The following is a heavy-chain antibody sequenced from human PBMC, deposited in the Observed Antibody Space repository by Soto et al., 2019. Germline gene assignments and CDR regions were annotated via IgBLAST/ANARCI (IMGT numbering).Heavy chain of an antibody. J-gene: IGHJ3*02. V-gene: IGHV3-48*03. D-gene: IGHD3-22*01. CDR2: ISSSVITI. CDR3: ARAPYYYDSSGYLDAFDI. Sequence: WGSLRLSCAASGFTFSSYEMNWVRQAPWKGLEWVSYISSSVITIYYADSVKGRFTISRDNAKNSLYLQVNSLRAGETAVYYSARAPYYYDSSGYLDAFDIWGKATMVTVSS. CDR1: GFTFSSYE.